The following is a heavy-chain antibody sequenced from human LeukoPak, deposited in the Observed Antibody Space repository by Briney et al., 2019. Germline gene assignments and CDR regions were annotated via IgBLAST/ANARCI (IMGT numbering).Heavy chain of an antibody. CDR3: ARASSTSCYY. D-gene: IGHD2-2*01. J-gene: IGHJ4*02. V-gene: IGHV3-74*01. Sequence: GGSLRLSCAASGFTFSSYGMHWVRQAPGKGLVWVSRINSDGSSTNYADSVKGRFTVSRDNAKNTLYLQMNSLRAEDTAVYYCARASSTSCYYWGQGTLVTVSS. CDR2: INSDGSST. CDR1: GFTFSSYG.